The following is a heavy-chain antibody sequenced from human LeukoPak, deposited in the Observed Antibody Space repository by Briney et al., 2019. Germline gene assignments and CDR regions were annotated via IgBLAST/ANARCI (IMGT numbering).Heavy chain of an antibody. Sequence: GGSLRLSCTASGFTFGDYAMSWFRQAPGKGLEWVGFIRSKAYGGTTEYAASVKGRFTISRDDSKSIAYLQMNSLKTEDTAVYYCTSLRGSSVYFDYWGQGTLVTVSS. CDR1: GFTFGDYA. V-gene: IGHV3-49*03. CDR3: TSLRGSSVYFDY. D-gene: IGHD6-25*01. CDR2: IRSKAYGGTT. J-gene: IGHJ4*02.